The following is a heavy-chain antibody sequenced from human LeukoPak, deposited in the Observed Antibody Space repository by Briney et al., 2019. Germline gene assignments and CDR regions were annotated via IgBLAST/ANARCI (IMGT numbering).Heavy chain of an antibody. D-gene: IGHD3-10*01. CDR2: ISSSSSYI. CDR1: GFTFSSYS. CDR3: ARDRGPRTGFMVREAYDY. Sequence: GGSLRLSCAASGFTFSSYSMNWVRQAPGKGLEWVSSISSSSSYIYYADSVKGRFTISRDNAKNSLYLQMNSLRAEDTAVYYCARDRGPRTGFMVREAYDYWGQGTLVTVSS. V-gene: IGHV3-21*01. J-gene: IGHJ4*02.